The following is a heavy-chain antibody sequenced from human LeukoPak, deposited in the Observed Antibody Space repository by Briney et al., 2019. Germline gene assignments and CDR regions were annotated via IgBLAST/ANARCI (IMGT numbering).Heavy chain of an antibody. V-gene: IGHV4-59*01. CDR1: GGSISSYY. J-gene: IGHJ6*02. D-gene: IGHD6-13*01. CDR3: AREGRPAAENTFYFYYGMDV. CDR2: MYYSGNT. Sequence: SETLSLTCNVSGGSISSYYWSWIRQPPGKGLEWIGYMYYSGNTNYNPSLQSRVTISVDTSKNQLSLKLRSVTAADTAVYYCAREGRPAAENTFYFYYGMDVWGQGTAVTVSS.